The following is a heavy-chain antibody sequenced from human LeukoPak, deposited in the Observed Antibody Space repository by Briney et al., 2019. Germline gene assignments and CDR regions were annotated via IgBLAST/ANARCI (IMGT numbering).Heavy chain of an antibody. J-gene: IGHJ4*02. D-gene: IGHD1-26*01. CDR1: GYTFTGYY. Sequence: GSVKVSCKASGYTFTGYYMHWVRQAPGQGLEWMGWINPNSGGTNYAQKFQGRVTMTRDTSISTAYMELSRLRSDDTAVYYCARGWTSGSYYSDYWGQGTLVTVSS. CDR3: ARGWTSGSYYSDY. V-gene: IGHV1-2*02. CDR2: INPNSGGT.